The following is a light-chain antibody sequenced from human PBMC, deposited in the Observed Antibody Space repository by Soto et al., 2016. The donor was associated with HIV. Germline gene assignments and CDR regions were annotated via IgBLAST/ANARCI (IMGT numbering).Light chain of an antibody. V-gene: IGLV3-21*03. Sequence: SYELTQPAAVSVAPGKLATITCEGDNLGSQSVHWYQQKPGQAPVLVVYDDRARPPGIPARFSGSTSGDSAILTISRVEVEDEADYYCQVWDSRADGLFGGGTKLTVL. J-gene: IGLJ2*01. CDR1: NLGSQS. CDR3: QVWDSRADGL. CDR2: DDR.